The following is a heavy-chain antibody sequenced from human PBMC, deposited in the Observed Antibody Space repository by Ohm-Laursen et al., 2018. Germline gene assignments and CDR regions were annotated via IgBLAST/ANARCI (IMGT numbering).Heavy chain of an antibody. V-gene: IGHV4-59*01. CDR1: GASMSSYY. CDR2: IYSSGST. J-gene: IGHJ4*02. Sequence: TLSLTCIVSGASMSSYYWSWIRQPPGKGLEWIGYIYSSGSTTYNPSLKSRLTISVDTSKTQFSLKLSSVTAADTAVYYCGGGSGNTGRFHFWSQGTLVTVSS. CDR3: GGGSGNTGRFHF. D-gene: IGHD3-16*01.